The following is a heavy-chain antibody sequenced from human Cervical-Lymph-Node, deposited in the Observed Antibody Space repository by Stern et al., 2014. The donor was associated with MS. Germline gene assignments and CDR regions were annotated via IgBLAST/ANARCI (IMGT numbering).Heavy chain of an antibody. CDR3: AREGGNTAEYFQH. D-gene: IGHD4-23*01. V-gene: IGHV3-33*01. J-gene: IGHJ1*01. CDR1: GFTFSSSG. CDR2: IYYDGSNR. Sequence: VQLVESGGGVVQPGRSLGLSCAASGFTFSSSGMHWVRQAPGKGPEWLAIIYYDGSNRYYADSVKGRFTISRDNSKNTLYLQMNSLRAEDTAVYYCAREGGNTAEYFQHWGQGTLVTVSS.